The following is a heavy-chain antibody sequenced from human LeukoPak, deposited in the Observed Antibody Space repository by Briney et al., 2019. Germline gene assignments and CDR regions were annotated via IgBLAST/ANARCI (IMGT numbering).Heavy chain of an antibody. CDR2: TYYRSKWNN. J-gene: IGHJ5*02. Sequence: SQTLSLTCVISGDSVSSNSAAWNWIRQSPSRGLEWLGRTYYRSKWNNDYAVSVKSRITINPDSSKNQFSLHLNSVTPEDTAVYYCAGYSYGVRPSWGQGTLVTVSS. CDR1: GDSVSSNSAA. CDR3: AGYSYGVRPS. V-gene: IGHV6-1*01. D-gene: IGHD5-18*01.